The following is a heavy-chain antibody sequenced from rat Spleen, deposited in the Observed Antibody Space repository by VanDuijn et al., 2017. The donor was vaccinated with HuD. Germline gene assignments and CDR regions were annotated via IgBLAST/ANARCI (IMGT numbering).Heavy chain of an antibody. D-gene: IGHD1-7*01. V-gene: IGHV5-20*01. CDR1: GFTISNYG. CDR3: TKVGGNYYFDY. CDR2: ISYDGGNT. Sequence: EVHLVESGGGLVQPGRSLKLSCEASGFTISNYGLHWIRQTPTKGLEWVASISYDGGNTYYRDSVKGRFTISRHNAKSSLYLQMDSLRSEDTATYYCTKVGGNYYFDYWGQGVMVTVSS. J-gene: IGHJ2*01.